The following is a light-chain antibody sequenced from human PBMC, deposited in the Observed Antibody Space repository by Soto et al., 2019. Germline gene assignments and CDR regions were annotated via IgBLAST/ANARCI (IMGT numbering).Light chain of an antibody. CDR1: SSDVGAYTY. CDR2: GVT. J-gene: IGLJ1*01. Sequence: QSALTQPPSASGSPGQSVTISCTGTSSDVGAYTYVSWYQQHPGKAPKLMIYGVTERPSGVPDRFSGSKSGNTASLTVSGLQTEDEACYYCSSYAGSNNYVFGTGTKVTVL. V-gene: IGLV2-8*01. CDR3: SSYAGSNNYV.